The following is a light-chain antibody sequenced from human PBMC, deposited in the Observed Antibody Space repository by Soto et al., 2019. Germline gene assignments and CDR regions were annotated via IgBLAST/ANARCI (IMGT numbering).Light chain of an antibody. CDR3: QQFYSSPFT. Sequence: DIVMTQSPDSLAVSLGERATINCRSSQTVLYISNNKSYIAWYQQKSGQPPKLLISWTSTRDSGVPDRFSGSGSGTDLTLTISNLQAEDVAVYYCQQFYSSPFTFGPGTKVHIK. CDR1: QTVLYISNNKSY. CDR2: WTS. V-gene: IGKV4-1*01. J-gene: IGKJ3*01.